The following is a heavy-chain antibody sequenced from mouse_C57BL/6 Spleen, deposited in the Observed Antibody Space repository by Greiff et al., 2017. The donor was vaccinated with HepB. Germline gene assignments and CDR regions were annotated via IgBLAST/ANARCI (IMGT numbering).Heavy chain of an antibody. CDR3: ARNYYYGSSYGYWYFDV. D-gene: IGHD1-1*01. Sequence: EVQLVESGGGLVKPGGSLKLSCAASGFTFSDYGMHWVRQAPEKGLEWVAYISSGSSTIYYADTVKGRFTISRDNAKNTLFLQLTSLRSEDTAMYYCARNYYYGSSYGYWYFDVWGTGTTVTVSS. V-gene: IGHV5-17*01. CDR1: GFTFSDYG. CDR2: ISSGSSTI. J-gene: IGHJ1*03.